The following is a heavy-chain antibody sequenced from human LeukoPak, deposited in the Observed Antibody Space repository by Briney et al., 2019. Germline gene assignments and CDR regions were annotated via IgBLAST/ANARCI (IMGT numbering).Heavy chain of an antibody. Sequence: SGPTLVKPTETLTLTCTVSGFSLITSGMSVGWIRQPPGKALEWLALIYWDDEKRYSPSLRGRLTISRDTSKNQVVLSMTNMDPVDTATYYCARSGYDFWSDYYRVYFNSWGQGTLVTVSS. CDR3: ARSGYDFWSDYYRVYFNS. J-gene: IGHJ4*02. V-gene: IGHV2-5*02. D-gene: IGHD3-3*01. CDR1: GFSLITSGMS. CDR2: IYWDDEK.